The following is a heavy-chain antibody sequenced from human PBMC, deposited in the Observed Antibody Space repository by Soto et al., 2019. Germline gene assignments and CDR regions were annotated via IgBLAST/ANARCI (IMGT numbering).Heavy chain of an antibody. D-gene: IGHD1-1*01. CDR3: AKDKTGTPHDAFDI. CDR1: GFTFIIYA. CDR2: ISGSGGST. V-gene: IGHV3-23*01. Sequence: PWGSLRLSCSASGFTFIIYAMSWVRPAPGKGLEWVSAISGSGGSTYYADSVKGRFTISRDNSKNTLYLQMNSLRAEDTAVYYCAKDKTGTPHDAFDIWGQGKMVTVSS. J-gene: IGHJ3*02.